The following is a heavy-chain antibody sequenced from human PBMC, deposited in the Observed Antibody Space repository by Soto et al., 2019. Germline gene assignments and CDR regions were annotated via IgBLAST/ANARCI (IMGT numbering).Heavy chain of an antibody. CDR3: AKVALANPHIYYDYIWGSGSLDI. V-gene: IGHV3-23*01. Sequence: GGSLRLSCAASGFTFSSYAMSWVRQAPGKGLEWVSAISGSGGSTYYADSVKGRFTISRDNSKNTLYLQMNSLRAEDTAVYYCAKVALANPHIYYDYIWGSGSLDIWGQGTMVTVSS. D-gene: IGHD3-16*01. CDR2: ISGSGGST. CDR1: GFTFSSYA. J-gene: IGHJ3*02.